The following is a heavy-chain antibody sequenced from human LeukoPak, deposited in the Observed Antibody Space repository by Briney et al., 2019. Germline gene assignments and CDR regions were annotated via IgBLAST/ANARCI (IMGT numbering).Heavy chain of an antibody. CDR1: DLTFSTFT. D-gene: IGHD1-14*01. CDR2: ISSSIRTI. V-gene: IGHV3-48*04. Sequence: PGGALRLSCAASDLTFSTFTMHWVRQAPGKGLEWLSSISSSIRTINYADSVQGRVTFSRDNANSSMFLQMTALRREDTAVYYCEKGSPRGGSASWGQGTLVTVYS. CDR3: EKGSPRGGSAS. J-gene: IGHJ5*02.